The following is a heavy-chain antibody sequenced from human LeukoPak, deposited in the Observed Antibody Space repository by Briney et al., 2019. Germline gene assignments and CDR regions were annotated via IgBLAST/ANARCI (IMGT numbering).Heavy chain of an antibody. Sequence: ASVKVSCKASGYTFTNYAMHWVRQAPRQGLEWMGWMNPNSGNTGYAQKFQGRVTMTRNTSISTAYMELSSLRSEDTAVYYCARGLPKWLRFPNNWFDPWGQGTLVTVSS. CDR2: MNPNSGNT. CDR3: ARGLPKWLRFPNNWFDP. V-gene: IGHV1-8*02. J-gene: IGHJ5*02. D-gene: IGHD5-12*01. CDR1: GYTFTNYA.